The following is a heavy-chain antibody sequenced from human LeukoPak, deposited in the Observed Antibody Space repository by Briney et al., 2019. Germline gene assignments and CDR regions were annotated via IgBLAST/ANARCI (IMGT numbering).Heavy chain of an antibody. J-gene: IGHJ4*02. CDR1: GFTFDDYA. V-gene: IGHV3-9*01. D-gene: IGHD3-22*01. CDR2: ISWNSGSI. CDR3: AKDERYYDSSGRLDY. Sequence: PGRSLRLSCAASGFTFDDYAMHWVRQAPGKGLEWVSGISWNSGSIGYADSVKGRFTISRDNAKNSLYLQMNSLRAEDTASYYCAKDERYYDSSGRLDYWGQGTLVTVSS.